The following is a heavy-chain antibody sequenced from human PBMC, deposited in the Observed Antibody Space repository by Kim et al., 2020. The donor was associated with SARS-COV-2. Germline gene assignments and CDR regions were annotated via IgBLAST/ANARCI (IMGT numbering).Heavy chain of an antibody. CDR2: INAGNGNT. CDR1: GYTFTSYA. CDR3: ARADLGVTIFGVVIGAGMDV. D-gene: IGHD3-3*01. J-gene: IGHJ6*02. V-gene: IGHV1-3*01. Sequence: ASVKVSCKASGYTFTSYAMYWVRQAPGQRLEWMGWINAGNGNTKYSQKFQGRVTITRDTSASTAYMELSSLRSEDTAVYYCARADLGVTIFGVVIGAGMDVWGQGTTVTVSS.